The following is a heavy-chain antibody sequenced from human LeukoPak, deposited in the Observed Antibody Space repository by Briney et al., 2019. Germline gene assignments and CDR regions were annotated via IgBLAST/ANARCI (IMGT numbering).Heavy chain of an antibody. Sequence: GGSLRLSCAASGFTVSSNYMSWVRQAPGKGLERVSVIYSGGSTYYADSVKGRFTISRDNSKNTLYLQMNSLRAEDTAVYYCAREVYYYYGMDVWGQGTTVTVSS. V-gene: IGHV3-66*01. CDR2: IYSGGST. CDR3: AREVYYYYGMDV. CDR1: GFTVSSNY. J-gene: IGHJ6*02.